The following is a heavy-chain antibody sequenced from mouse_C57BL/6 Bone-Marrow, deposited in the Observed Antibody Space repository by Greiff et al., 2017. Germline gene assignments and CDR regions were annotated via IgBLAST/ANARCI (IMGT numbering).Heavy chain of an antibody. V-gene: IGHV1-55*01. D-gene: IGHD4-1*01. CDR3: SLNWYYSDY. CDR2: IYPGSGST. CDR1: GYTFTSYW. Sequence: QVQLQQPGAELVKPGASVKMSCKASGYTFTSYWINWVKQRPGQGLAWIGDIYPGSGSTNYNAKFKSKATLTVDTSSSTAYMQLSSLTSEDSAVYYCSLNWYYSDYWGQGTTLTVSS. J-gene: IGHJ2*01.